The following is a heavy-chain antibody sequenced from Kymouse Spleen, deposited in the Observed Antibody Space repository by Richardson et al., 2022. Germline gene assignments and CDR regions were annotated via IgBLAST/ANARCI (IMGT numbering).Heavy chain of an antibody. J-gene: IGHJ4*02. CDR2: IWYDGSNK. CDR1: GFTFSSYG. V-gene: IGHV3-33*01. D-gene: IGHD1-20*01,IGHD1-7*01. Sequence: QVQLVESGGGVVQPGRSLRLSCAASGFTFSSYGMHWVRQAPGKGLEWVAVIWYDGSNKYYADSVKGRFTISRDNSKNTLYLQMNSLRAEDTAVYYCARDPGITGTLDYWGQGTLVTVSS. CDR3: ARDPGITGTLDY.